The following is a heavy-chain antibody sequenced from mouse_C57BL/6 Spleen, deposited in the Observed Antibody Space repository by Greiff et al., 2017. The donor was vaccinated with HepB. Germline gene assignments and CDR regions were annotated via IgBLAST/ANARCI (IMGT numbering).Heavy chain of an antibody. CDR3: AIYDGYYLDY. D-gene: IGHD2-3*01. CDR2: IDPSDSYT. Sequence: VQLQQPGAELVMPGASVKLSCKASGYTFTSYWMHWVKQRHGQGLEWIGEIDPSDSYTNYNQKFKGKSTLTVDKSSSTAYMQLSSLTSEDSAVYYCAIYDGYYLDYWGQGTTLTVSS. CDR1: GYTFTSYW. J-gene: IGHJ2*01. V-gene: IGHV1-69*01.